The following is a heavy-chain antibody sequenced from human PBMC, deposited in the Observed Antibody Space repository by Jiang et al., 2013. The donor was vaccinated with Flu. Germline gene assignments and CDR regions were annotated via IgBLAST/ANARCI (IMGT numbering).Heavy chain of an antibody. Sequence: KPSETLSLTCAVYGGSFSGYYWSWIRQPPGKGLEWIGEINHSGSTNYNPSLKSRVTISVDTSKNQFSLKLSSVTAADTAVYYCARMNLYYYDSSGLIDYWGQGTLVTVSS. J-gene: IGHJ4*02. V-gene: IGHV4-34*01. CDR1: GGSFSGYY. CDR3: ARMNLYYYDSSGLIDY. D-gene: IGHD3-22*01. CDR2: INHSGST.